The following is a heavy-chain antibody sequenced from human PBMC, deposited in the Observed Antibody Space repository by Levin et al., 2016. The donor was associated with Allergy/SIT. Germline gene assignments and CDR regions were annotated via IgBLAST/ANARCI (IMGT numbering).Heavy chain of an antibody. J-gene: IGHJ6*02. Sequence: DRQPPGKGLEWIGEIYHSGSTNYNPSLKSRVTISVDKSKNQFSLKLSSVTAADTAVYYCARDGIAAASKISGNYYYGMDVWGQGTTVTVSS. CDR2: IYHSGST. V-gene: IGHV4-4*02. D-gene: IGHD6-13*01. CDR3: ARDGIAAASKISGNYYYGMDV.